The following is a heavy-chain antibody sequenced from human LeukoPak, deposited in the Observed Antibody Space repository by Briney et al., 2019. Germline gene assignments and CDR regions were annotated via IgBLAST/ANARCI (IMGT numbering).Heavy chain of an antibody. CDR1: GFTLSNYA. CDR3: AKAAGDGYNYGY. Sequence: GGSLRLSCAASGFTLSNYAMSWVRQAPGKGLEWVSAIRSSGDTTYYADSVKGRFTISRDNSKNTLYMEMNSRRAEDTAIYYCAKAAGDGYNYGYWGQGTLVTVSS. CDR2: IRSSGDTT. J-gene: IGHJ4*02. V-gene: IGHV3-23*01. D-gene: IGHD5-24*01.